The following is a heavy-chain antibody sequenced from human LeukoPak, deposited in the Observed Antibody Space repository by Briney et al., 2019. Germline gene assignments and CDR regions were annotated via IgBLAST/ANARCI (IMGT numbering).Heavy chain of an antibody. J-gene: IGHJ5*02. CDR1: GYTFTSYG. Sequence: ASVKVSCKASGYTFTSYGISWVRQAPGQGLEWMGWISAYNGNTNYAQKLQGRVTMTTDTSTSTAYMELRSLRSDDTAVYYCARGRRNVVLTRSSWYNWFDPWGQGPLVTVTS. V-gene: IGHV1-18*01. CDR3: ARGRRNVVLTRSSWYNWFDP. CDR2: ISAYNGNT. D-gene: IGHD6-13*01.